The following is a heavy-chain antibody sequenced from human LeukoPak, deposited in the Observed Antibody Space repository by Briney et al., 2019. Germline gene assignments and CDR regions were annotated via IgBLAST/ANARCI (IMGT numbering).Heavy chain of an antibody. CDR1: GGTFSSYA. Sequence: SVKVSCKASGGTFSSYAISWVRQAPGQGLEWMGGIIPIFGTANYAQKFQGRVTITADESTSTAYMELSSLRSEDTAVYYCARDRTEQQLPPSWFDPWGQGTLVTVSS. CDR2: IIPIFGTA. D-gene: IGHD6-13*01. J-gene: IGHJ5*02. CDR3: ARDRTEQQLPPSWFDP. V-gene: IGHV1-69*13.